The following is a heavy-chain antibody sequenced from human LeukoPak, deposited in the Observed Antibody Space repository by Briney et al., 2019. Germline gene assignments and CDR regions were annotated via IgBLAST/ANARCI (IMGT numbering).Heavy chain of an antibody. CDR2: MYSDGDT. CDR3: ARGGSTRLGNYYPCYGLDV. CDR1: GFIVSNTY. J-gene: IGHJ6*02. V-gene: IGHV3-53*01. Sequence: RGASHTLACAASGFIVSNTYISWARQAPGEGRGWVSIMYSDGDTTISDSVKGRFTISRDNSKNPLYLQMNSLRAEDTAVYYCARGGSTRLGNYYPCYGLDVWGQGTTVTVSS. D-gene: IGHD1-26*01.